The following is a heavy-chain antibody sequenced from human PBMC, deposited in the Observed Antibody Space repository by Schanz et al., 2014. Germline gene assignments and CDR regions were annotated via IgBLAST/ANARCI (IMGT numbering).Heavy chain of an antibody. Sequence: EVQLVESGGGLVKPGRSLRLSCAASGFTFSSYAMSWVRQAPGKGLEWVSALSGSGGSTYYADSVKGRFTISRDNSKNTLYLHMNTLRSEDTAVYYCAKDSTHIDIVLVPTAIDYWGQGTLVTVSS. CDR1: GFTFSSYA. CDR3: AKDSTHIDIVLVPTAIDY. D-gene: IGHD2-2*01. J-gene: IGHJ4*02. CDR2: LSGSGGST. V-gene: IGHV3-23*04.